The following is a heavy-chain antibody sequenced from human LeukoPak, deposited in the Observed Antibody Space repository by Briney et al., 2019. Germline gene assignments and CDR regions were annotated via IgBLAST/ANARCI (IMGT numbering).Heavy chain of an antibody. J-gene: IGHJ4*02. V-gene: IGHV3-21*01. CDR3: AREPGDGDYPEGYFDY. CDR1: GFTFSSYS. CDR2: ISSSSSYT. Sequence: GGSLRLSCAASGFTFSSYSMNWVRQAPGKGLEWVSSISSSSSYTYYADSVKGRFTISRDNAKNSLYLQMNSLRAEDTAVYYCAREPGDGDYPEGYFDYWGQGTLVTVSS. D-gene: IGHD4-17*01.